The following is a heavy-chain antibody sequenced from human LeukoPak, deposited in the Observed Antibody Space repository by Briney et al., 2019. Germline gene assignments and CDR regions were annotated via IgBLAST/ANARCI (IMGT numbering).Heavy chain of an antibody. J-gene: IGHJ4*02. CDR1: GITFSSYA. V-gene: IGHV3-30*04. CDR2: ISYDGSNK. D-gene: IGHD3-16*01. CDR3: ARDSQAYVSFYFDY. Sequence: GGSLRLSCAASGITFSSYAMHWVRQAPGKGLEWVAVISYDGSNKYYADSVKGRFTISRDNSKNTLYLQMNSLRAEDTAVYYCARDSQAYVSFYFDYWGQGTLVTVSS.